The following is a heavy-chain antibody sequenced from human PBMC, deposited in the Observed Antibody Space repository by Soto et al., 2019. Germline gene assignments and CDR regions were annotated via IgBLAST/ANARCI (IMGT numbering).Heavy chain of an antibody. J-gene: IGHJ4*02. CDR2: INPNSGGT. V-gene: IGHV1-2*02. CDR3: ARAGIGATKFDY. Sequence: ASLKVSCKASGYTFTGYYMHWVRQAPGQGLEWMGWINPNSGGTNYAQKFQGRVTMTRDTSISTAYMELSRLRSDDTAVYYCARAGIGATKFDYCGQGSLVAVAS. D-gene: IGHD5-12*01. CDR1: GYTFTGYY.